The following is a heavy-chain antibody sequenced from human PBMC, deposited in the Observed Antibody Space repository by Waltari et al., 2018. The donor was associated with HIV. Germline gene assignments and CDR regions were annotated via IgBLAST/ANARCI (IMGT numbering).Heavy chain of an antibody. Sequence: EVQLRESGGGLVQSGGALRLSCAASGSTFTHNWMSLVRQTPGKGLEWVAYIKDDGSEKYYMGSVKGRFTISRDNAKNSMFLQMNSLRAEDTAVYYCARIGTFPHNYAIDFWGQGTTVTVSS. CDR2: IKDDGSEK. D-gene: IGHD1-26*01. CDR1: GSTFTHNW. V-gene: IGHV3-7*01. J-gene: IGHJ6*02. CDR3: ARIGTFPHNYAIDF.